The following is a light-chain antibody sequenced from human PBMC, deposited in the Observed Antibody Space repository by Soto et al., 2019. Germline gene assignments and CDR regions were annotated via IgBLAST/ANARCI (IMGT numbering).Light chain of an antibody. V-gene: IGLV1-47*01. J-gene: IGLJ2*01. Sequence: QSVVTQPPSASGTPGQSVTISCSGSSSNIGSNYVFWYQQLPGTAPKVLIYRNNQRPSGVPDRFSGSKSGTSASLAISGLRSEDEADYYCASWDDSLSGVVFGGGTKVTVL. CDR3: ASWDDSLSGVV. CDR2: RNN. CDR1: SSNIGSNY.